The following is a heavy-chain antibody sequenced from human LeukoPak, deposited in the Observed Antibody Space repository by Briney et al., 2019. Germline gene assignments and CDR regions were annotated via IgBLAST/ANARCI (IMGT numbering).Heavy chain of an antibody. CDR1: GFTFSSYG. CDR3: ARESSSSWQNFYLDY. Sequence: GGSLRLSCAASGFTFSSYGMHWVRQAPGKGLEWVAVISYDGSNKYYADSVKGRFTISRDNSKNTLYLQMNSLRAEDTAVYYCARESSSSWQNFYLDYWGQGTLVTVSS. CDR2: ISYDGSNK. V-gene: IGHV3-30*03. J-gene: IGHJ4*02. D-gene: IGHD6-13*01.